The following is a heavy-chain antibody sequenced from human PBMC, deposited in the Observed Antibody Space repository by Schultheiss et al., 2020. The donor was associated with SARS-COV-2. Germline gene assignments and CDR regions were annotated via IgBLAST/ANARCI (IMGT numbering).Heavy chain of an antibody. CDR2: ISYDGSNK. D-gene: IGHD6-19*01. CDR1: GFTFSSYA. V-gene: IGHV3-30*14. Sequence: GGSLRLSCAASGFTFSSYAMSWVRQAPGKGLEWVAVISYDGSNKYYADSVKGRFTISRHNSKNTLYLQMNSLRAEDTAVYYCARHAPGYSSGIDYWGQGTLVTVSS. CDR3: ARHAPGYSSGIDY. J-gene: IGHJ4*02.